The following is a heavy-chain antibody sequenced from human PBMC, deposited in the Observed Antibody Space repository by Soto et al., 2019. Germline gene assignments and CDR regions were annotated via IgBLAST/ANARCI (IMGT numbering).Heavy chain of an antibody. CDR1: GFTFDDYA. CDR2: ISWNSGSI. CDR3: AKDRGSSSWYYFDY. Sequence: GGSLRLSCAASGFTFDDYAMHWVRQAPGKGLEWVSGISWNSGSIGYADSVKGRFTISRDDAKNSLYLQMNSLRAEDTALYYCAKDRGSSSWYYFDYWGQGTLVTVSS. J-gene: IGHJ4*02. D-gene: IGHD6-13*01. V-gene: IGHV3-9*01.